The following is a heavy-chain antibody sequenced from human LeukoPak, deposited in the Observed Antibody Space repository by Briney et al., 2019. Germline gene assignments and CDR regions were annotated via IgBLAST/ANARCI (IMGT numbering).Heavy chain of an antibody. CDR1: GGTFSNHA. D-gene: IGHD2-21*01. V-gene: IGHV1-69*13. CDR3: ARDSSEFRSLIPH. CDR2: ITPMFGTA. Sequence: APVKVSCKASGGTFSNHAISWVRQAPGQGLEWMGGITPMFGTAKYAQKFQGRVTITADESTSTAYMEVSSLRSEDTAVYYCARDSSEFRSLIPHWGQGTLVTVSS. J-gene: IGHJ1*01.